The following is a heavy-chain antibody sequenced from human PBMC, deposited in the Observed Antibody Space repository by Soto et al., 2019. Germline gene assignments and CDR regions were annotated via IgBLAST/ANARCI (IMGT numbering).Heavy chain of an antibody. CDR2: ISSSGSTI. CDR3: ARDGRIRRPDWYFDL. D-gene: IGHD2-15*01. Sequence: GGSLRLSCAASGLTFSIYEMNWVRHAPGKGLEWVSYISSSGSTIYYADSVKGRVTISRDNAKNSLYLQMNSLRAEDTAVYYCARDGRIRRPDWYFDLWGRGTLVTVSS. V-gene: IGHV3-48*03. J-gene: IGHJ2*01. CDR1: GLTFSIYE.